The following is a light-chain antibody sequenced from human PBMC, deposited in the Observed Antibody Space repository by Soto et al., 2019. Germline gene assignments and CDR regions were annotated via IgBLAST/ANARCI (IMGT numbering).Light chain of an antibody. CDR3: SSHTSYSTRV. CDR2: EVS. Sequence: QSALTQPASVSGSPGQSIAISCTGTSSDVGGYNYVSWYQQHPGKAPKLMIHEVSNRPSGISDRFSGSKSGNTASLTFSGLQADDEADYYCSSHTSYSTRVFGTGTKVTVL. J-gene: IGLJ1*01. V-gene: IGLV2-14*01. CDR1: SSDVGGYNY.